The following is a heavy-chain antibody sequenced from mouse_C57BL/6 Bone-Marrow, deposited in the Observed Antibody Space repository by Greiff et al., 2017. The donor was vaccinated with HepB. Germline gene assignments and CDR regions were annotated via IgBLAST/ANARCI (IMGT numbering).Heavy chain of an antibody. Sequence: QVQLKQSGAELVRPGASVTLSCKASGYTFTDYEMHWVKQTPVHGLEWIGAIDPETGGTAYNQKFKGQAILTADKSSSTAYMELRSLTSEDSSVYYCTRPSLYHRDYWGQGTTLTVSS. V-gene: IGHV1-15*01. CDR2: IDPETGGT. CDR3: TRPSLYHRDY. D-gene: IGHD2-1*01. J-gene: IGHJ2*01. CDR1: GYTFTDYE.